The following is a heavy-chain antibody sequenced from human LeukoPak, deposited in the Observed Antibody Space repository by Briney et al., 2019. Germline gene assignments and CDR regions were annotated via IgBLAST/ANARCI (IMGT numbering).Heavy chain of an antibody. Sequence: ASVKVSCKVSEYTLTELSMHWVRQAPGKGLEWMGGFDPEDGETIYAQKFQGRVTMTEDTSTDTAYMELSSLRSEDTAVYYCATDGYSGYDWYYFDYWGQGTLVTVSS. CDR2: FDPEDGET. J-gene: IGHJ4*02. CDR3: ATDGYSGYDWYYFDY. D-gene: IGHD5-12*01. CDR1: EYTLTELS. V-gene: IGHV1-24*01.